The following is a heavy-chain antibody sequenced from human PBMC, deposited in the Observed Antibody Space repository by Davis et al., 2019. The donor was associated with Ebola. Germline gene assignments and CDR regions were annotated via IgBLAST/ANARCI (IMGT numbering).Heavy chain of an antibody. CDR3: AKDKNYDFWSGYPHDAFDI. CDR2: ISGSGGST. Sequence: GESLKISCAASGFTFSSYAMSWVRQAPGKGLEWVSAISGSGGSTYYADSVKGRFTISRDNSKNTPYLQMNSLRAEDTAIYYCAKDKNYDFWSGYPHDAFDIWGQGTRVTVSS. J-gene: IGHJ3*02. V-gene: IGHV3-23*01. D-gene: IGHD3-3*01. CDR1: GFTFSSYA.